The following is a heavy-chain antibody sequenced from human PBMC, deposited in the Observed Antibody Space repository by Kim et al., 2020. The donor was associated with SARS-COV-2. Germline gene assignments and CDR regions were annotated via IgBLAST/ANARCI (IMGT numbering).Heavy chain of an antibody. CDR2: ISAYNGNT. J-gene: IGHJ6*02. D-gene: IGHD2-2*01. V-gene: IGHV1-18*01. Sequence: ASVKVSCKASGYTFTSYGISWVRQAPGQGLEWMGWISAYNGNTNYAQKLQGRVTMTTDTSTSTAYMELRSLRSDDTAVYYCSSGLVVVPATRPNELNYSYYVMDVWGQGTTVTVSS. CDR1: GYTFTSYG. CDR3: SSGLVVVPATRPNELNYSYYVMDV.